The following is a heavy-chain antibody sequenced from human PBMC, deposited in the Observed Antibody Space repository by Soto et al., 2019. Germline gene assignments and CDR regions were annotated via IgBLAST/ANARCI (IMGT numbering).Heavy chain of an antibody. Sequence: PSETLSLTCAVYGGSFSGYYWSWIRQPPGKGLEWIGEINHSGSTNYNPSHKSRVTISVDTSKNQFSLKLSSVTAADTAVYYCARGLREQGSSNIVVLPAALPAKNYSMDVWGKGTTVTVPS. CDR2: INHSGST. CDR1: GGSFSGYY. D-gene: IGHD2-2*01. CDR3: ARGLREQGSSNIVVLPAALPAKNYSMDV. V-gene: IGHV4-34*01. J-gene: IGHJ6*03.